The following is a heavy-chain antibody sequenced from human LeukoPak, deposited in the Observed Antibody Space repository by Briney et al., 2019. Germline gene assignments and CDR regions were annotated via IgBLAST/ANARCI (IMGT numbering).Heavy chain of an antibody. V-gene: IGHV3-23*01. Sequence: GGSLRLSCAASGFTFISYAMSWVRQAPGKGLEWVSAISGSGGSTYCADSVKGRFTISRDNSKNTLYLQMNSLRAEDTAVYYCASGRIFCGGDCYNFDYWGQGTLVTVSS. D-gene: IGHD2-21*01. CDR1: GFTFISYA. J-gene: IGHJ4*02. CDR3: ASGRIFCGGDCYNFDY. CDR2: ISGSGGST.